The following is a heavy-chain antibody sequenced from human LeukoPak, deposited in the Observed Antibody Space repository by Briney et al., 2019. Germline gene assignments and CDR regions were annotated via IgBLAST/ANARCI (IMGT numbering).Heavy chain of an antibody. D-gene: IGHD3-10*01. CDR1: GFTFSSYS. CDR2: ISSSSSYI. V-gene: IGHV3-21*01. J-gene: IGHJ4*02. Sequence: KTGGSLRLSCAASGFTFSSYSMNWVRQAPGKGLEWVSSISSSSSYIYYADSVKGRFTISRDNAKNSLYLQMNSLRAEDTAVYYCARETKDYGSGPFDYWGQGTLVTVSS. CDR3: ARETKDYGSGPFDY.